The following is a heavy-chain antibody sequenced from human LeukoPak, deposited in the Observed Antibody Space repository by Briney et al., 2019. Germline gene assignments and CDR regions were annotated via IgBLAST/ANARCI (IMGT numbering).Heavy chain of an antibody. D-gene: IGHD2-15*01. CDR1: GFSFSSYA. V-gene: IGHV3-23*01. CDR3: AKAPVTSCRGAFCYPFDY. CDR2: MSSRDDCR. J-gene: IGHJ4*02. Sequence: PGGSLRLSCATSGFSFSSYAMSWVRQAPGKGLEWVSAMSSRDDCRYYAASVRGLFTISRGTARITLHLQMTSLRAEDAAVYYCAKAPVTSCRGAFCYPFDYWGQGPLVTVSS.